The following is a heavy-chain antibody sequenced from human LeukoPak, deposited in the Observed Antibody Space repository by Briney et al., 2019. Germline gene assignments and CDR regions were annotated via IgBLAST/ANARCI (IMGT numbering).Heavy chain of an antibody. CDR3: ARGPHPILKYDSSGYRFDY. V-gene: IGHV1-2*02. Sequence: EASVKVSCKASGYTFTGYYMHWVRQAPGQGLEWMGWINPNSGGTNYAQKFQGRVTMIRDTSISTAYMELSRLRSDDTAVYYCARGPHPILKYDSSGYRFDYWGQGTLVTVSS. CDR2: INPNSGGT. J-gene: IGHJ4*02. CDR1: GYTFTGYY. D-gene: IGHD3-22*01.